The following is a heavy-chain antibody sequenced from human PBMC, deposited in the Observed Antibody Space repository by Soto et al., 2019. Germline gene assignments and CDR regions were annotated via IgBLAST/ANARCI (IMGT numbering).Heavy chain of an antibody. D-gene: IGHD4-17*01. V-gene: IGHV1-18*04. CDR2: ISPYNGNT. J-gene: IGHJ4*02. CDR1: GYTFISYG. Sequence: QVQLVQSGAEVKKPGASVKVSCKASGYTFISYGISRVRQAPGQGLEWMGWISPYNGNTNYVQKVQGRVTMTTDTSTRTAYMELRSLRSDDTAVYYCARDPYGDYVGGVFDYWGQGTLVTVSS. CDR3: ARDPYGDYVGGVFDY.